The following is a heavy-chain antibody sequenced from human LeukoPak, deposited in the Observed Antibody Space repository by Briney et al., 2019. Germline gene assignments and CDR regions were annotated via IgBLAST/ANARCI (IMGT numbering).Heavy chain of an antibody. Sequence: PGGSLRLSCAASGFTFSTYWMTWVRQAPGKGLEWVANIKEDGSREYYVDSVKGRFTISRDNAKNSLYLQMNSLRAEDTAVYYCARNLGYCSGGSCYSYGYFDYWGQGTLVTVSS. V-gene: IGHV3-7*01. CDR3: ARNLGYCSGGSCYSYGYFDY. CDR1: GFTFSTYW. D-gene: IGHD2-15*01. CDR2: IKEDGSRE. J-gene: IGHJ4*02.